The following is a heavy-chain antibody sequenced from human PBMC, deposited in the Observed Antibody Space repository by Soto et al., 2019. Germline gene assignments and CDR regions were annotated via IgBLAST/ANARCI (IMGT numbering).Heavy chain of an antibody. J-gene: IGHJ4*02. CDR1: GFPIANYA. CDR3: ARSSSSWIGLFDY. V-gene: IGHV3-23*01. Sequence: EVQVLESGGGLEQPGGSLRLSCAASGFPIANYAMNWVRQAPGKGLEWVSSISGSAGNTYYADSVKGRFTVSRDNSRSTLYLQMNSLRAEDTAVYYCARSSSSWIGLFDYWGQGTLVTVSS. CDR2: ISGSAGNT. D-gene: IGHD6-6*01.